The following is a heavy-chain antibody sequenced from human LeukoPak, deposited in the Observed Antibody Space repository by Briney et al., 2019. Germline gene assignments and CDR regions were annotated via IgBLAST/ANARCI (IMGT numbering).Heavy chain of an antibody. J-gene: IGHJ6*03. CDR2: INPNTGAT. CDR3: AREGTHYYYYMDV. V-gene: IGHV1-2*02. CDR1: GYSFGTYY. Sequence: ASVKVSCKSSGYSFGTYYMHWLRQAPGQRLEWMGSINPNTGATNYAQNFQGRVTMTRDTSITTHYMELSSLRSEDTAIYYCAREGTHYYYYMDVWGKGTTVTVSS.